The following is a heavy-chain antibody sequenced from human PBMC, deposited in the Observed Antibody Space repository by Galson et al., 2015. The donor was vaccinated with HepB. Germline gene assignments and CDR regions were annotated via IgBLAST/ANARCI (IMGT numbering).Heavy chain of an antibody. D-gene: IGHD1-14*01. Sequence: QSGAEVKKPGTSVKVSCKASGYTFTSYGISWVRQAPGQGLEWMGWISAYNGNTNYAQKLQGRVTMTTDTSTSTAYMELRSLRSDDTAVYYCARDRYEGLDQSAPTFDYWGQGTLVTVSS. CDR3: ARDRYEGLDQSAPTFDY. CDR2: ISAYNGNT. CDR1: GYTFTSYG. V-gene: IGHV1-18*01. J-gene: IGHJ4*02.